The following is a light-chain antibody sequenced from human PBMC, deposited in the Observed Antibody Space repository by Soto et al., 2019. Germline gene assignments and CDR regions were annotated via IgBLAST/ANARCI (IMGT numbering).Light chain of an antibody. CDR1: QSVSDN. CDR2: GAS. CDR3: QQYDKWPRT. J-gene: IGKJ1*01. V-gene: IGKV3-15*01. Sequence: EIVMTQSPATLSVSPGERATLSCRASQSVSDNLAWYQHKPGQSPRLLMYGASIRATGFPARFSGRGSGTEFTLTISSLQSEDSAVYYCQQYDKWPRTFGQGTKVEI.